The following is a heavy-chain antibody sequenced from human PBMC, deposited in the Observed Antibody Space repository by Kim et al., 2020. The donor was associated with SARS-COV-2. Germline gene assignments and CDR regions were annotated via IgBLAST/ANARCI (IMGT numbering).Heavy chain of an antibody. V-gene: IGHV3-30*18. D-gene: IGHD3-16*02. Sequence: GGSLRLSCAASGFTFSSYGMHWVRQAPGKGLEWVAVISYDGSNKYYADSVKGRFTISRDNSKNTLYLQMNSLRAEDTAVYYCAKILSVISSTPTFDYWGQGTLLTVSS. CDR3: AKILSVISSTPTFDY. J-gene: IGHJ4*02. CDR1: GFTFSSYG. CDR2: ISYDGSNK.